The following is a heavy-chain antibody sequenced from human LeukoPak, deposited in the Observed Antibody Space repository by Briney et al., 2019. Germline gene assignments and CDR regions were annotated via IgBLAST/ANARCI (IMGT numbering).Heavy chain of an antibody. CDR3: ARDVSSWHHYYYGMDV. V-gene: IGHV1-18*01. Sequence: ASVKVSCKASGYTFTSYGISWVRQAPGQGLEWMGWISAYNGNTNYAQKLQGRVTMTTDTSTSTAYMELRSLRSDDTAVYYCARDVSSWHHYYYGMDVWGQGTTVTVSS. CDR2: ISAYNGNT. J-gene: IGHJ6*02. CDR1: GYTFTSYG. D-gene: IGHD6-13*01.